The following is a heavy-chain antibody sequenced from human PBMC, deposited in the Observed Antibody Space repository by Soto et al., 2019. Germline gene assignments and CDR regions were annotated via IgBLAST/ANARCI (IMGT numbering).Heavy chain of an antibody. D-gene: IGHD5-18*01. Sequence: GGSLRLSCTASGFTFSNSAMTWVRQAPGKGLEWVSIISASGRSTYHAASVKGRFTISRDNSKDTLYLQMTSLRADDTAVYYCAKDRSVDTRDWFDPWGQGTLVTVSS. CDR2: ISASGRST. J-gene: IGHJ5*02. V-gene: IGHV3-23*01. CDR3: AKDRSVDTRDWFDP. CDR1: GFTFSNSA.